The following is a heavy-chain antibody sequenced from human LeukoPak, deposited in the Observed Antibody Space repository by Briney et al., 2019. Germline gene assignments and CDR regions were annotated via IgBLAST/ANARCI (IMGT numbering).Heavy chain of an antibody. V-gene: IGHV4-61*09. J-gene: IGHJ4*02. CDR1: GGSISSGFYY. Sequence: PSQTLSLTCTVSGGSISSGFYYWSWIRQPAGKGLEWIAYINYSGSSNYSPTLRSRVTVSVDTSKNQFSLKLSSVTAADTAVYYCASSFPNYYGSGRPPYYFDYWGQGTLVTVSS. CDR2: INYSGSS. D-gene: IGHD3-10*01. CDR3: ASSFPNYYGSGRPPYYFDY.